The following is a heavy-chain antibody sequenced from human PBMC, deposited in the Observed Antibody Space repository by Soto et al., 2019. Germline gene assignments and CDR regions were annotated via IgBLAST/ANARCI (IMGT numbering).Heavy chain of an antibody. J-gene: IGHJ3*01. CDR2: INHSGST. CDR1: GGSFSGYY. CDR3: ARGLRFCSGGSCYSD. Sequence: QVQLQQWGAGLLKPSETLSLTCAVYGGSFSGYYWSWIRQPPGKGLEWIGEINHSGSTNYNPSLKSRVTISVVTSKNQFSLKMSSVTAADTAVYYCARGLRFCSGGSCYSDWGQGTVVTVSS. V-gene: IGHV4-34*01. D-gene: IGHD2-15*01.